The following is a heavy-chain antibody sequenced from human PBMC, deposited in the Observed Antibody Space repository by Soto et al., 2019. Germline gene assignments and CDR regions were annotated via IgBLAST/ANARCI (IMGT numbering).Heavy chain of an antibody. V-gene: IGHV4-31*03. CDR1: GGSISSGGYF. CDR3: ARLAKEENPKVGSWYFFDY. D-gene: IGHD1-26*01. J-gene: IGHJ4*02. CDR2: IYYSGRT. Sequence: SETLSLTCSVSGGSISSGGYFYSWIRQHPGQGLEWIGSIYYSGRTYYNASLQSRLSMSVDTSKNHFSLKLTSVTAADTAVYFCARLAKEENPKVGSWYFFDYWGQGVMVTV.